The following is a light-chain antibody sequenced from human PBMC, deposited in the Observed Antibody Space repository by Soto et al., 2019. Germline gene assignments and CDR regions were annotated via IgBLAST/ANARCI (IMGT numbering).Light chain of an antibody. J-gene: IGLJ3*02. CDR2: SNN. CDR1: SSNIGAGYD. CDR3: AAWDDSLKGPV. V-gene: IGLV1-44*01. Sequence: QSVLTQPPSVSGAPGQRVTISFTGGSSNIGAGYDVQWYQQLPGTAPKLLIYSNNQRPSGVPDRFSGSKSGTSASLAISGLQSEDEADYHCAAWDDSLKGPVFGGGTKLTVL.